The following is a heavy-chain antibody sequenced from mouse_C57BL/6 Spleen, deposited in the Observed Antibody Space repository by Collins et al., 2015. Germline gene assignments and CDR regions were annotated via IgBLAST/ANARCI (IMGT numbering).Heavy chain of an antibody. V-gene: IGHV1S81*02. CDR1: GYTFTSYY. Sequence: QVQLQQSGAELVKPGASVKLSCKASGYTFTSYYMYWVKQRPGQGLEWIGEINPSNGGTNFNEKFKSKATLTVDKSSSTAYMQLSSLTSEDSAVYYCTRSSYYGSTWFAYWGQGTLVTVSA. CDR2: INPSNGGT. J-gene: IGHJ3*01. D-gene: IGHD1-1*01. CDR3: TRSSYYGSTWFAY.